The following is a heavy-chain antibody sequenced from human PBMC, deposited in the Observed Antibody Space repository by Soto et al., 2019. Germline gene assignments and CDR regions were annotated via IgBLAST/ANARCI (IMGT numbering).Heavy chain of an antibody. V-gene: IGHV3-48*01. D-gene: IGHD6-19*01. CDR2: ISSSSTI. Sequence: GGSLRLSCAASGFTFSTYSMNWVRQAPGKGLAWVSSISSSSTIYYADSVKGRFTISRDNVQNSLYLQMHSLRAEDTAVYYCARERGSGWTFDYWGQGTLVTVSS. J-gene: IGHJ4*02. CDR1: GFTFSTYS. CDR3: ARERGSGWTFDY.